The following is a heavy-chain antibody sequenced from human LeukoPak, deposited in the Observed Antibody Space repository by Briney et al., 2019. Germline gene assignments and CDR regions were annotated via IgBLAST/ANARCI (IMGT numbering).Heavy chain of an antibody. Sequence: GGSLRLSCAASGFTFSSYSMNWVRQAPGKGLEWVSSISSSSSYIYYADSVKGRFTISRDNAKNSLYLQMSSLRAEDTAVYYCARVGPLNYYGSGSSDGGGQGTLVTVSS. D-gene: IGHD3-10*01. CDR2: ISSSSSYI. J-gene: IGHJ4*02. V-gene: IGHV3-21*01. CDR3: ARVGPLNYYGSGSSDG. CDR1: GFTFSSYS.